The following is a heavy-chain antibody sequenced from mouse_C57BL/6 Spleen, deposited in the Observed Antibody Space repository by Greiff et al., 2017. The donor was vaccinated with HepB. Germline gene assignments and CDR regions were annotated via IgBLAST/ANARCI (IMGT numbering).Heavy chain of an antibody. Sequence: EVQLQESGPGLVKPSQSLSLTCSVTGYSITSGYYWNWIRQFPGNKLEWMGYISYDGSNNYNPSLKNRISITRDTSKNQFFLKLNSVTTEDTATYYCARDRSYNYAMDYWGQGTSVTVSS. CDR3: ARDRSYNYAMDY. J-gene: IGHJ4*01. CDR2: ISYDGSN. CDR1: GYSITSGYY. D-gene: IGHD1-1*01. V-gene: IGHV3-6*01.